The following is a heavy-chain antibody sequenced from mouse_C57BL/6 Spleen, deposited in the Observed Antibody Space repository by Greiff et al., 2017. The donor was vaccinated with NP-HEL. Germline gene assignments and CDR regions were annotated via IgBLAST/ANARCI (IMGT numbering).Heavy chain of an antibody. CDR2: IDPSDSYT. V-gene: IGHV1-69*01. Sequence: VQLQQPGAELVMPGASVKLSCKASGYTFTSYWMHWVKQRPGQGLEWIGEIDPSDSYTNYNQKFKGKSTLTVDKSSSTDYMQLSSLTSEDSAVYYCARITTVESYYAMDYWGQGTSVTVSS. D-gene: IGHD1-1*01. CDR3: ARITTVESYYAMDY. J-gene: IGHJ4*01. CDR1: GYTFTSYW.